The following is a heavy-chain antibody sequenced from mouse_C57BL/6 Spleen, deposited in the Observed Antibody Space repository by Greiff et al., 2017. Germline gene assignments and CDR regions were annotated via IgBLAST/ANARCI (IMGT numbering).Heavy chain of an antibody. CDR3: ARDYDYFDY. CDR1: GFAFTNYL. CDR2: INPGSGGT. Sequence: QVQLKQSGAELVRPGNSLKVSCTASGFAFTNYLIEWVKQRPGQGLEWIGVINPGSGGTNYNEKFKGKATLTADKSSSTAYMQLSSLTSEDSAVYFCARDYDYFDYWGQGTTLTVSS. J-gene: IGHJ2*01. V-gene: IGHV1-54*01. D-gene: IGHD2-4*01.